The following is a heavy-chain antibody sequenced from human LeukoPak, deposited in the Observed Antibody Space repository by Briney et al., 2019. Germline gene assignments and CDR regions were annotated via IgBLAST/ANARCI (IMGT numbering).Heavy chain of an antibody. CDR3: ARAPRDAYNPLDF. J-gene: IGHJ4*02. CDR2: VYYPGNT. Sequence: PSETLSLTCTVSGSITSYYWSWIRLPPGKGLQWIGYVYYPGNTNYNPSLKSRVTMSVDMSKNHVSLRLTSVTAADTAVYFCARAPRDAYNPLDFWGQETLVTVSS. V-gene: IGHV4-59*01. CDR1: GSITSYY. D-gene: IGHD5-24*01.